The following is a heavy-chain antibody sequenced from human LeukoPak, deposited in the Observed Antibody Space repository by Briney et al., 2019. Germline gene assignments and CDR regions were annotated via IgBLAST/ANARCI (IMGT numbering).Heavy chain of an antibody. CDR2: INPNSGGT. D-gene: IGHD3-3*01. V-gene: IGHV1-2*02. J-gene: IGHJ4*02. Sequence: ASVKVSCKASGYTFTGYYMHWVRQAPGQGLEWMGWINPNSGGTNYAQKFQGRVTMTRDMSISTAYMELSRLRSDDTAVYYCARDDFWSGYYTHWGQGTLVTVSS. CDR3: ARDDFWSGYYTH. CDR1: GYTFTGYY.